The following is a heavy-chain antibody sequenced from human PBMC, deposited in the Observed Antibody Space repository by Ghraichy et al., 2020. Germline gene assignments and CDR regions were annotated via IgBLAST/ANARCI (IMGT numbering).Heavy chain of an antibody. V-gene: IGHV1-24*01. J-gene: IGHJ5*02. CDR1: GYTLTELS. CDR2: FDAEGDKP. Sequence: ASVKVSCKVSGYTLTELSIHWVRQAPGKGLEWMGGFDAEGDKPVYTQKFQGRVTMTEDTSTDTAYMELRSLRSDDSAVYYCGTPPLAGTAWFDPWGQGTLVTVSS. CDR3: GTPPLAGTAWFDP. D-gene: IGHD6-19*01.